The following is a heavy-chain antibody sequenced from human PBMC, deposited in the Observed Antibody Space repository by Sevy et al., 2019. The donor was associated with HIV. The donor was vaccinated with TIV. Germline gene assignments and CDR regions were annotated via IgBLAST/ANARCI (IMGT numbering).Heavy chain of an antibody. CDR3: STDRGARDT. Sequence: GESLKISCAASGFTFRNAWMSWVRQAPGKGLEWVGRIKSKTDGGSADYAAPVKGRFTISRDDSKSTVSLQMNSLKTEDTAVYYCSTDRGARDTWGPGTLVTVSS. J-gene: IGHJ4*02. CDR1: GFTFRNAW. CDR2: IKSKTDGGSA. V-gene: IGHV3-15*01.